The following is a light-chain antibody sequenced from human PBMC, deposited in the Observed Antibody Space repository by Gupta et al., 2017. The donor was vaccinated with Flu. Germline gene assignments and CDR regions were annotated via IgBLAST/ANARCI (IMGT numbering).Light chain of an antibody. V-gene: IGLV3-10*01. CDR2: EDN. Sequence: SGDALPQKYAYWYQQKSGQAPVLVIFEDNKRPSGIPERFSGSSSGTMATLTISGAQVEDEADYYCYSAYSSGDPRFGGGTKLTVL. CDR1: ALPQKY. CDR3: YSAYSSGDPR. J-gene: IGLJ3*02.